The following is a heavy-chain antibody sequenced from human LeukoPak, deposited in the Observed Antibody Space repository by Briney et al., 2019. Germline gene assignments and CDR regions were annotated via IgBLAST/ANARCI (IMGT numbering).Heavy chain of an antibody. CDR3: ARDYADYVGYFFFDY. J-gene: IGHJ4*02. Sequence: GGSLRLSCAASGFTFNNYAMNWVRQAPGKGLEWVSSISGGGETTYYADSAKGRFTISRDNSRYTLYLQMNSLRAEDTAVYYCARDYADYVGYFFFDYWGQGTLVTVSS. CDR2: ISGGGETT. CDR1: GFTFNNYA. D-gene: IGHD4-17*01. V-gene: IGHV3-23*01.